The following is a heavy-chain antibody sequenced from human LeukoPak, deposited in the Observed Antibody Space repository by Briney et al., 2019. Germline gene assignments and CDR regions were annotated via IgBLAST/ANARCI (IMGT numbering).Heavy chain of an antibody. CDR3: ARDKGSGWFDI. J-gene: IGHJ3*02. CDR1: GYTFTGYY. V-gene: IGHV1-2*04. Sequence: ASVKVSCKASGYTFTGYYMHWVRQAPGQGLEWMGWINPNSGGTNYAQKFQGWVTMTRDTSTSTIYMELSSLRSEDTAVYYCARDKGSGWFDIWGQGTMVTVSS. CDR2: INPNSGGT. D-gene: IGHD6-19*01.